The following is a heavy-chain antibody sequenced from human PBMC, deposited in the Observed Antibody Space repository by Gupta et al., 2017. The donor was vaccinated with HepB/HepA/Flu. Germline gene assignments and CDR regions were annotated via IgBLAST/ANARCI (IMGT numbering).Heavy chain of an antibody. CDR1: GYNFTGYY. CDR3: ARSRRITIFGVVEAFDI. J-gene: IGHJ3*02. Sequence: QVQLVQSGAEVKKPGASVKASCKASGYNFTGYYMHWVRQATGQGLEWMGWINPNSGGTNYAQKFQGWVTMTRDTSISTAYMELSRLRSDDTAVYYCARSRRITIFGVVEAFDIWGQGTMVTVSS. CDR2: INPNSGGT. V-gene: IGHV1-2*04. D-gene: IGHD3-3*01.